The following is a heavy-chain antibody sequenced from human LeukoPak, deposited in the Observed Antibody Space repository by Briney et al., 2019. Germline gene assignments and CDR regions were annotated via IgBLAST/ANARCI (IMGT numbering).Heavy chain of an antibody. CDR2: ISAYNGNT. J-gene: IGHJ6*02. Sequence: ASVKVSCKTSGYTFTSYGISWVRQAPGQGLEWMGWISAYNGNTNYAQKLQGRVTMTTDTSTSTAYMELRSLRSDDTAVYYCARAWIQLWLLHYGMDVWGQGTTVTVSS. V-gene: IGHV1-18*01. CDR3: ARAWIQLWLLHYGMDV. CDR1: GYTFTSYG. D-gene: IGHD5-18*01.